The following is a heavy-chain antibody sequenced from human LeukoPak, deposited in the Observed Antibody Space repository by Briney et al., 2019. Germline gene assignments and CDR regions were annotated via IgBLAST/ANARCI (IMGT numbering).Heavy chain of an antibody. CDR2: ISGSSSTI. CDR1: GSTFSRYS. CDR3: ARGAGRGGYYFDY. J-gene: IGHJ4*02. D-gene: IGHD6-13*01. V-gene: IGHV3-48*02. Sequence: GGSLRLSCAASGSTFSRYSRNWVRQAPGKGLEWVSYISGSSSTIYYADSVKGRFTISRDNAKNSLYLQMNSLRDEDTAVYYCARGAGRGGYYFDYWGQGTLVSVSS.